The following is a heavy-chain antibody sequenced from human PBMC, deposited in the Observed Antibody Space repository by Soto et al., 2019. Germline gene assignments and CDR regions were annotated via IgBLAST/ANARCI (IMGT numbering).Heavy chain of an antibody. D-gene: IGHD3-9*01. Sequence: ATLDITLAVYGASFSGYDLTWIRQPPGKGLEWIGEIYHSGSTNYNPSLKSRVTISVDTSKNQFSLKLSSVTAADTAVYYCARGGSITLFQYYYGMDVWGQGTTVTVSS. CDR2: IYHSGST. CDR3: ARGGSITLFQYYYGMDV. V-gene: IGHV4-34*01. CDR1: GASFSGYD. J-gene: IGHJ6*02.